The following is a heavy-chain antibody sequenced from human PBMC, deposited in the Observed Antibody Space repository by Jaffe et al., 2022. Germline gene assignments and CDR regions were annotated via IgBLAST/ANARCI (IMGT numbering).Heavy chain of an antibody. Sequence: QVQLQESGPGLVKPSETLSLTCAVSGYSISSGYYWGWIRQPPGKGLEWIGSIYHSGSTYYNPSLKSRVTISVDTSKNQFSLKLSSVTAADTAVYYCARLYYYGSGSPGDYFDYWGQGTLVTVSS. CDR2: IYHSGST. D-gene: IGHD3-10*01. J-gene: IGHJ4*02. V-gene: IGHV4-38-2*01. CDR1: GYSISSGYY. CDR3: ARLYYYGSGSPGDYFDY.